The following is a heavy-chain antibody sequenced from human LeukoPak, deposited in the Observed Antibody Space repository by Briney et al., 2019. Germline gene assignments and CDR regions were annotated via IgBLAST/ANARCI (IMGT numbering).Heavy chain of an antibody. CDR3: ARVVTKEAFDI. CDR1: GGSISSYY. D-gene: IGHD2-21*02. CDR2: IYYSGST. Sequence: PSETLSLTCTVSGGSISSYYWSWIRQPPGKGLEWIGYIYYSGSTNYNPSLKSRVTISVDTSKNQFSLKLSSVTAADTAVYYCARVVTKEAFDIWGQGTMVTASS. J-gene: IGHJ3*02. V-gene: IGHV4-59*01.